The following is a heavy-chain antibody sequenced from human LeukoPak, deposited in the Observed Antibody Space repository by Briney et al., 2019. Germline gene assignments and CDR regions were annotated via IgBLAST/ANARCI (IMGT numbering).Heavy chain of an antibody. J-gene: IGHJ4*02. Sequence: GGCLRLSCAASRFTFSSYSMNWVRQAPGKGLEWVANIKHDGGEKYYVDSVKGRFTISRDNAKNSLYLQMNSLSGEDTAVYYCARERRVYGSGKAFDYWGQGTLVTVSS. CDR3: ARERRVYGSGKAFDY. CDR1: RFTFSSYS. D-gene: IGHD3-10*01. V-gene: IGHV3-7*01. CDR2: IKHDGGEK.